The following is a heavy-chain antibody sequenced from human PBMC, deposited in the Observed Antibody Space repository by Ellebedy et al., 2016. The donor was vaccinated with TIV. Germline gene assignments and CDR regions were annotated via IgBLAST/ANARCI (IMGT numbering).Heavy chain of an antibody. Sequence: GGSLRLSCAASGFTFSNAWMNWVRQAPGKGLEWVGRIKSKTDVGAADYAAPVKGRFTISRDDSKNTLYLQMNSLKTEDTAVYFRTTVYRYNYDSVWGQGTLVTVSS. CDR3: TTVYRYNYDSV. V-gene: IGHV3-15*01. J-gene: IGHJ4*02. D-gene: IGHD5-18*01. CDR1: GFTFSNAW. CDR2: IKSKTDVGAA.